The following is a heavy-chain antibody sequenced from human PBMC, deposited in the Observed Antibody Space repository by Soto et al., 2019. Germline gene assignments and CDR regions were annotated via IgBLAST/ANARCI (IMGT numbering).Heavy chain of an antibody. J-gene: IGHJ6*02. CDR2: INAANGNT. V-gene: IGHV1-3*01. CDR1: GYTFTTHT. CDR3: ARRCSSTSCYPLSGYYGMDV. D-gene: IGHD2-2*01. Sequence: ASVKVSCKASGYTFTTHTIIWVRQAPGQRLEWVGWINAANGNTKFSQKFQGQVTISADKSISTAYLQWSSLKASDTAMYYCARRCSSTSCYPLSGYYGMDVWGQGTSVTVSS.